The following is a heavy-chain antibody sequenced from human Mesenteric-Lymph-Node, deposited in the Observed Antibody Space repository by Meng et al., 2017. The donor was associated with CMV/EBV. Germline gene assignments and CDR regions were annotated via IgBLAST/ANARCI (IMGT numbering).Heavy chain of an antibody. CDR3: ARHQRWLKSEGGFNY. CDR1: GGSFSGYN. D-gene: IGHD4-23*01. Sequence: VQLQRLGAGLFRPSETLSLNCAVYGGSFSGYNWSWIRQPPGKGLEWIGEINHSGSTNYNPSLKSRVTISVETSKNQFSLKLSSVTAADTAVYYCARHQRWLKSEGGFNYWGQGTLVTVSS. J-gene: IGHJ4*02. V-gene: IGHV4-34*01. CDR2: INHSGST.